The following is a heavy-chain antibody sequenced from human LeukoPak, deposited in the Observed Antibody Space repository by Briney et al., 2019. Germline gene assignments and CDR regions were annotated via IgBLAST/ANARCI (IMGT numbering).Heavy chain of an antibody. Sequence: GGSLRLSCATSGFTFSNYGMHWVRQAPGKGLEWVALISHDGNNQYYADSVRGRFTISRDNSKDTLNLEMNSPRADDTGVYYCERDRLAYAAMNPDFWGLETLVTVSS. J-gene: IGHJ4*02. D-gene: IGHD2-2*01. CDR1: GFTFSNYG. V-gene: IGHV3-30*03. CDR2: ISHDGNNQ. CDR3: ERDRLAYAAMNPDF.